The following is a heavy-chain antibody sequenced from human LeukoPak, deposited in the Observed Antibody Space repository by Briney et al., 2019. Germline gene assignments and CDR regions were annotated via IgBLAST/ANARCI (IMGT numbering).Heavy chain of an antibody. CDR3: ARVDGYNLIYFDY. D-gene: IGHD5-24*01. CDR1: GGSVSSGSYY. V-gene: IGHV4-61*01. Sequence: SETLSLTCTVSGGSVSSGSYYWSWIRQPPGKGLEWIVYIYYSGSTNYNPSLKSRVTISVDTSKNQFSLKLSSVTAADTAVYYCARVDGYNLIYFDYWGQGTLVTVSS. J-gene: IGHJ4*02. CDR2: IYYSGST.